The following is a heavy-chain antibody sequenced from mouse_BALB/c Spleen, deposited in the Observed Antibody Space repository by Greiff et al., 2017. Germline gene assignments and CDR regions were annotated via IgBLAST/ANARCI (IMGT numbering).Heavy chain of an antibody. CDR1: GFTFSSYA. V-gene: IGHV5-6-5*01. CDR3: ARGGIYDGYPAWFAY. Sequence: EVKLVESGGGLVKPGGSLKLSCAASGFTFSSYAMSWVRQTPEKRLEWVASISSGGSTYYPDSVKGRFTISRDNARNILYLQMSSLRSEDTAMYYCARGGIYDGYPAWFAYWGQGTLVTVSA. CDR2: ISSGGST. D-gene: IGHD2-3*01. J-gene: IGHJ3*01.